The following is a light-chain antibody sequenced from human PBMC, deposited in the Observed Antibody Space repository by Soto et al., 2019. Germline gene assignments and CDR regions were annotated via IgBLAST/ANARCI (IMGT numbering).Light chain of an antibody. CDR1: QSISSY. V-gene: IGKV1-39*01. Sequence: DTQMTQSPLFLSASVGDRVTITCRASQSISSYVNWYQHKPGKAPKLLIYAASRLQSGVPSRFSGSGSGTDFTLTISSLQPEDFATYYCQQIYNTLLAFGQGTRLEIK. CDR2: AAS. CDR3: QQIYNTLLA. J-gene: IGKJ5*01.